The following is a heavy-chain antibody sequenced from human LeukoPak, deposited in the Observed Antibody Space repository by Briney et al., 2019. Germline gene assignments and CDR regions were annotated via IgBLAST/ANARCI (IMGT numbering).Heavy chain of an antibody. CDR2: ITGGGSGI. D-gene: IGHD3-9*01. V-gene: IGHV3-23*01. CDR1: GFTRSKYA. Sequence: PGGSLRLSCAASGFTRSKYAMSWVRQAPGKGQEWVSAITGGGSGIYYADSMKSRFTISRDNSKNTLYLQINSLRAEDTAVYYCAKWGDYDVLSGYYVSDYWGQGTLVTVSS. CDR3: AKWGDYDVLSGYYVSDY. J-gene: IGHJ4*02.